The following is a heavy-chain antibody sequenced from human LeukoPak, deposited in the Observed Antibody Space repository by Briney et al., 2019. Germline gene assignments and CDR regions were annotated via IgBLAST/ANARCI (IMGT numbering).Heavy chain of an antibody. CDR1: GGSISSSSYY. V-gene: IGHV4-39*01. Sequence: TETLSLTCTVSGGSISSSSYYWGWIRQPPGKGLEWIGSIYYSGSTYYNPSLKSRVTISVDTSKNQFSLKLGSVTAADTAVYYCATTPYYDILTGYYYIDYWGQGTLVTVSS. D-gene: IGHD3-9*01. CDR3: ATTPYYDILTGYYYIDY. CDR2: IYYSGST. J-gene: IGHJ4*02.